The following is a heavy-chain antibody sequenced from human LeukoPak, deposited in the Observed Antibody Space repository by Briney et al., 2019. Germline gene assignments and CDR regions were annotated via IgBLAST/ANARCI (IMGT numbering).Heavy chain of an antibody. J-gene: IGHJ4*02. Sequence: GGSLRLSCAASGFTFSSYSMNWVRQAPRKGLEWVSSISSSSSYIFYADSVKGRFTISRDSAKNSLYLQMNSLRAKDTAVYYCARDRDQLRYFDWSLDYWGQGTLVTVSS. D-gene: IGHD3-9*01. CDR1: GFTFSSYS. CDR2: ISSSSSYI. V-gene: IGHV3-21*06. CDR3: ARDRDQLRYFDWSLDY.